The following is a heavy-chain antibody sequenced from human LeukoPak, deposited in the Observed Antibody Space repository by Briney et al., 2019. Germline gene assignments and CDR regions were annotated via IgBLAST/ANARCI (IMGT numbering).Heavy chain of an antibody. D-gene: IGHD1-7*01. CDR1: GDSLTNYY. CDR3: ARGPTEPYNWNYRLRAFDI. CDR2: IFDNGST. V-gene: IGHV4-59*01. Sequence: SETLSLTCTVSGDSLTNYYWSWIRLPPGKGLEWVASIFDNGSTNDNRSLKSRVTISLDTSKNQFSLKLSSVTAADTAVYYCARGPTEPYNWNYRLRAFDIWGQGTMVTVSS. J-gene: IGHJ3*02.